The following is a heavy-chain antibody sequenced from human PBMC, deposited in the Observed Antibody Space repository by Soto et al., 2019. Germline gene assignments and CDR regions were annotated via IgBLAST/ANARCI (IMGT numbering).Heavy chain of an antibody. CDR3: ARSQGSSTSMQVYYYYYYGMAV. CDR2: IIPIPGTA. CDR1: GGTFGSYA. J-gene: IGHJ6*02. Sequence: QVQLVQSGAEVKKPGSSVKVSCKASGGTFGSYAISWVRQAPGQGLEWMGGIIPIPGTANYAQKFQGRVTIGADESTSTAYMELSSLRSEDTAVYYCARSQGSSTSMQVYYYYYYGMAVWGQGTTVTVSS. D-gene: IGHD2-2*01. V-gene: IGHV1-69*01.